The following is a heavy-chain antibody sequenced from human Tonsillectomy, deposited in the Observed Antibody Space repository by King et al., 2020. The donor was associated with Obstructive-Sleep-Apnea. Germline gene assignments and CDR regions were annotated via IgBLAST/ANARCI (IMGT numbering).Heavy chain of an antibody. D-gene: IGHD2-2*02. CDR3: ARYYCTSASCYNFDY. J-gene: IGHJ4*02. CDR2: IHYSGTT. CDR1: GGSISNYW. V-gene: IGHV4-59*01. Sequence: VQLQESGPGLVKPSETLSLTCAVSGGSISNYWWSWIRQPPGKGLEWIGCIHYSGTTSYNPSLKSRVTISVDTSKNHFSLKLTSWTAADSAVYYCARYYCTSASCYNFDYWGLGTLVTVSS.